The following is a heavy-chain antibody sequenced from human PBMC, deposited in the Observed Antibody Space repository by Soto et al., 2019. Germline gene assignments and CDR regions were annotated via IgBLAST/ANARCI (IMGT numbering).Heavy chain of an antibody. CDR1: GFTFDDHT. J-gene: IGHJ4*02. CDR2: ITWDAGSA. CDR3: AKEKDRIFDY. V-gene: IGHV3-43*01. Sequence: GGSLRLSCAGSGFTFDDHTMHWVRQAPGKGLEWVSLITWDAGSAFYADSVRGRFTISRDNSKNSLYLQMNSLRTEDSALYYCAKEKDRIFDYWGRGTRVAAPQ.